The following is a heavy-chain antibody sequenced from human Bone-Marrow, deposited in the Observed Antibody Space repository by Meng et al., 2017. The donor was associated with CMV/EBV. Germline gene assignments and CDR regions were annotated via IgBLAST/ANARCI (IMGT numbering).Heavy chain of an antibody. J-gene: IGHJ4*02. CDR1: GYTLTYYD. CDR2: FDPEDGET. Sequence: ASVKVSCKASGYTLTYYDIIWVRQASGQGLEWMGGFDPEDGETIYAQKFQGRVTMTEDTSTDTAYMELSSLRSEDTAVYNCATEGNGNDYWGQGTLVTVSS. V-gene: IGHV1-24*01. CDR3: ATEGNGNDY.